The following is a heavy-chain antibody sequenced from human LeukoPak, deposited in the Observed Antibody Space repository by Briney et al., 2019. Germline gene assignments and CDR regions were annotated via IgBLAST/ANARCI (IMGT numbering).Heavy chain of an antibody. D-gene: IGHD2-21*02. CDR2: ISPSSGNT. CDR1: GYIFTNYD. J-gene: IGHJ3*01. CDR3: APRHGDCGGAFDV. V-gene: IGHV1-8*01. Sequence: ASVKVSCKASGYIFTNYDINWLRQATGQGLEWMGWISPSSGNTGYEQKFQGRVTLTRNTSISTAYMELSSLRSEDTAVYYCAPRHGDCGGAFDVWGQGTMVTVSS.